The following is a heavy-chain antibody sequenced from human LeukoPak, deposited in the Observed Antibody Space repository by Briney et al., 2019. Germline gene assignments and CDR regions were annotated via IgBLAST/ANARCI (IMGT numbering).Heavy chain of an antibody. J-gene: IGHJ1*01. Sequence: GGSLGLSCAASGFTFSSYEMNWVRQAPGKGLEWVSYISNSGTAIYYADSVKGQFTISRDNAKSSLYLQMNSLRAEDTAVYYCARAGYSMVTEYFQRWGQGTLVTVSS. D-gene: IGHD5-18*01. CDR1: GFTFSSYE. CDR2: ISNSGTAI. CDR3: ARAGYSMVTEYFQR. V-gene: IGHV3-48*03.